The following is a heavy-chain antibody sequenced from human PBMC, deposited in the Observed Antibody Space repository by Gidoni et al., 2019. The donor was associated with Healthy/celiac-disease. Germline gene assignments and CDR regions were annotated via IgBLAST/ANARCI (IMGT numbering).Heavy chain of an antibody. Sequence: EVQLVESGGGLVQPGGSLRLSCAASVFTFSSYLMSRVRQAPGTGLEWVANIKQDGSEKYYVDSVKGRFTISRDNAKNSLYLQMNSLRAEDTAVYYCARDGALDSPDYWGQGTLVTVSS. CDR1: VFTFSSYL. CDR3: ARDGALDSPDY. V-gene: IGHV3-7*03. J-gene: IGHJ4*02. D-gene: IGHD3-16*01. CDR2: IKQDGSEK.